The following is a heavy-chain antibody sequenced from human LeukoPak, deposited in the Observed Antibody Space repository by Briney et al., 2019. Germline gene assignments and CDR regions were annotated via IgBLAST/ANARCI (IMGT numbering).Heavy chain of an antibody. Sequence: SVKASCKASGGTFSSYAISWVRQAPGQGLEWMGGIIPIFGTANYAQKLQGRVTITADKSTSTAYMELSSLRSEDTAVYYCARVYGSGSLYYFDYWGQGTLVTVSS. J-gene: IGHJ4*02. CDR3: ARVYGSGSLYYFDY. CDR2: IIPIFGTA. D-gene: IGHD3-10*01. V-gene: IGHV1-69*06. CDR1: GGTFSSYA.